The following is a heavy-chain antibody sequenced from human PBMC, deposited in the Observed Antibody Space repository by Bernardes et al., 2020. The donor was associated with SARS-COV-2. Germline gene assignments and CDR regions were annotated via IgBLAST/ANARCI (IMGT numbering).Heavy chain of an antibody. Sequence: SLMRSCVASGFIFSNNYMSWVRQAPGQGLEWVSAIYTGGTTSYSDSSRGRFTISRDNSANKLFLQMNSLRAEDTAMYYCERELMPAVGSGHFDYWGQGPLFTSAS. CDR3: ERELMPAVGSGHFDY. CDR2: IYTGGTT. D-gene: IGHD2-15*01. CDR1: GFIFSNNY. V-gene: IGHV3-53*01. J-gene: IGHJ4*02.